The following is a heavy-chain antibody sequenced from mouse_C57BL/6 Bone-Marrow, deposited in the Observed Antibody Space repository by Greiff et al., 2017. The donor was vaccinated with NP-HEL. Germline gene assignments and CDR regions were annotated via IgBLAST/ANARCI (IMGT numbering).Heavy chain of an antibody. J-gene: IGHJ2*01. CDR3: AKRYYGSRHYFDY. D-gene: IGHD1-1*01. CDR1: GYTFTDYY. Sequence: EVQLQQSGPELVKPGASVKISCKASGYTFTDYYMNWVKQSHGKSLEWIGDINPNNGGTSYNQKFKGKVTLTVDKSSSTAYMELRSLTSEDSAVYYCAKRYYGSRHYFDYWGQGTTLTVSS. V-gene: IGHV1-26*01. CDR2: INPNNGGT.